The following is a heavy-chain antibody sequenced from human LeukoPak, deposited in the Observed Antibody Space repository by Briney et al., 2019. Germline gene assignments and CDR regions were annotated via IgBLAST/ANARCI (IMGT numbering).Heavy chain of an antibody. Sequence: GGSLRLSCAASGFTFSGSAMHWVRQASGKGLEWVGRIRSKANSYATAYAASVKGRFTISRDDSKNTAYLQMNSLKTEDTAVYYRTRPAYYYDSSGYHLPGYWGQGTLVTVSS. CDR1: GFTFSGSA. CDR2: IRSKANSYAT. V-gene: IGHV3-73*01. CDR3: TRPAYYYDSSGYHLPGY. J-gene: IGHJ4*02. D-gene: IGHD3-22*01.